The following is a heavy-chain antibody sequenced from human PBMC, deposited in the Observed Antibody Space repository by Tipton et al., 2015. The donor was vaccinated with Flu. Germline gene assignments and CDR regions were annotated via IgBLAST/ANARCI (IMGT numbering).Heavy chain of an antibody. J-gene: IGHJ4*02. V-gene: IGHV4-59*01. CDR3: ARAGSDDNFWSGNYMGRAFDH. CDR2: VYGSDYT. Sequence: TLSLTCSVSGGSISTYYWNWIRQPPGKGLEWIGDVYGSDYTNYNPSLESRVTISLDTSKNQFSLKLTSVTAADTAVYYCARAGSDDNFWSGNYMGRAFDHWGQGALVTVSS. D-gene: IGHD3-3*01. CDR1: GGSISTYY.